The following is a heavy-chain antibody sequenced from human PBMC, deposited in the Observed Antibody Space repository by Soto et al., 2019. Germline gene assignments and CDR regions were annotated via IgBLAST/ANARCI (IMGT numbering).Heavy chain of an antibody. V-gene: IGHV4-61*01. CDR1: GGSVSSGSYY. D-gene: IGHD3-3*01. CDR3: AREEGPSRTNYDFWSGYFYFDY. CDR2: IYYSGST. J-gene: IGHJ4*02. Sequence: PSETLSLTCTVSGGSVSSGSYYWSWIRQPPWKGLEWIGYIYYSGSTNYNPSLKSRVTISVDTSKNQFSLKLSSVTAADTAVYYCAREEGPSRTNYDFWSGYFYFDYWGQGTLVTVSS.